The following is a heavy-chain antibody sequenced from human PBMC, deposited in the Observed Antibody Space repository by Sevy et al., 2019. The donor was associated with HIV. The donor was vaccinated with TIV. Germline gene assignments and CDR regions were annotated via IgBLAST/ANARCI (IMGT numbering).Heavy chain of an antibody. Sequence: GGSLRLSCAASGFTFSSYSMNWVRQAPGKGLEWVSSISSSSRYIYYADSVKGRFTISRDNAKNSLYLQMNSLRAEDTAVYYCARDWAEGGNYRLYYFDYWGQGTLVTVSS. D-gene: IGHD1-7*01. CDR2: ISSSSRYI. V-gene: IGHV3-21*01. CDR3: ARDWAEGGNYRLYYFDY. J-gene: IGHJ4*02. CDR1: GFTFSSYS.